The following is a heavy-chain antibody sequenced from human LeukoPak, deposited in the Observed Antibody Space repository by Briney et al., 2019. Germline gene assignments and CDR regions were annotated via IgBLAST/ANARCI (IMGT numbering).Heavy chain of an antibody. D-gene: IGHD3-9*01. CDR1: GFIFSNYA. CDR3: AIPTGVTMTGPDY. J-gene: IGHJ4*02. V-gene: IGHV3-23*01. CDR2: TSGSGGDT. Sequence: GGSLRLSCAASGFIFSNYAMSWVRQAPGKGLEWVSATSGSGGDTYYADSVKGRFTISRDNSKNTLYLQMHNLRAEDSALYYCAIPTGVTMTGPDYWGQGTPVTASS.